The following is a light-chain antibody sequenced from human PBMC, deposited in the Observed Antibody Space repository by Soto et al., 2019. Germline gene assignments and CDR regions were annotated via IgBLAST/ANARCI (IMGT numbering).Light chain of an antibody. CDR1: ETVATN. Sequence: EVVMTQSPATLSVSPGERATLSCRASETVATNLAWYQQKPGQAPRLLISGASTRAAGISDRFRGSGSGTEFTRTISSLRSEDSDIYYCQQYFEWPPMTFGQGTKVDI. CDR3: QQYFEWPPMT. V-gene: IGKV3-15*01. CDR2: GAS. J-gene: IGKJ1*01.